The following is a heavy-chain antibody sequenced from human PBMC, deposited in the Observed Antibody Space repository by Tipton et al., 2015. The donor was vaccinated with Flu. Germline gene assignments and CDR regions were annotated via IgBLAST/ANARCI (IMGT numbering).Heavy chain of an antibody. V-gene: IGHV4-38-2*01. CDR2: IHTSAGT. D-gene: IGHD4-11*01. CDR3: ARRDFSNYVSEPKNWFDS. J-gene: IGHJ5*01. Sequence: GEALGSSYHWAWIRQPPGRGLEWIANIHTSAGTYYNTSLKSRVNISVDRSRNQFSLRLASVTAADTAVYFCARRDFSNYVSEPKNWFDSWGQGTLVTVSS. CDR1: GEALGSSYH.